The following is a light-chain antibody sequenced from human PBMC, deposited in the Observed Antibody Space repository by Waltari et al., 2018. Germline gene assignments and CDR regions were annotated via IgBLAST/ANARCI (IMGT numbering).Light chain of an antibody. CDR2: DVS. Sequence: SALTQPPSVSGSPGQSVTIPFTGTSTDVGRDNRLSWYQQSPGPAPKLIVYDVSDRPSGVPHRFSGSKSGDTASLTISGLQAEDEADYYCASYIDTTTVTFGGGTKLTVL. CDR3: ASYIDTTTVT. J-gene: IGLJ2*01. V-gene: IGLV2-18*02. CDR1: STDVGRDNR.